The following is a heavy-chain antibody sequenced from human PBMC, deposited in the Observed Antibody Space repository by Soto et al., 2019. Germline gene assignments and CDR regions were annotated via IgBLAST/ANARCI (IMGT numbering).Heavy chain of an antibody. V-gene: IGHV2-5*02. CDR3: AHRSEVVVVAATVQNCFDP. J-gene: IGHJ5*02. Sequence: QITLKESGPTLVKPTQTLTLTCTFSGFSLSTSGVGVGWIRQTPGKALEWLALIYWDDDKRYSPSLKSRLTITKDTSKNQVVLTMTNMDPVDTATYYCAHRSEVVVVAATVQNCFDPWGQGTLVTVSS. CDR2: IYWDDDK. CDR1: GFSLSTSGVG. D-gene: IGHD2-15*01.